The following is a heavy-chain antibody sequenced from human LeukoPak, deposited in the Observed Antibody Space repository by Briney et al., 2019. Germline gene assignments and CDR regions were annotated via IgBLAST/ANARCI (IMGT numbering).Heavy chain of an antibody. V-gene: IGHV3-23*01. CDR3: AKGHSKGEFDY. CDR2: ISPSGDIT. Sequence: PGGSLRLSCAASGFIFSSHGMNWVRQAPGKGLEWVSGISPSGDITYYADSVKGRFTISRDNSKNTLYLQMNSLRAEDTAVYYCAKGHSKGEFDYWGQGIKVTVSS. CDR1: GFIFSSHG. J-gene: IGHJ4*02. D-gene: IGHD3-16*01.